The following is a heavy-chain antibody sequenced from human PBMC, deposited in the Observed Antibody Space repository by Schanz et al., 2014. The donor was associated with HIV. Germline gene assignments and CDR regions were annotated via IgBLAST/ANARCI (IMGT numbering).Heavy chain of an antibody. V-gene: IGHV3-30*04. CDR1: GFIFRDYA. D-gene: IGHD3-10*01. J-gene: IGHJ4*02. CDR3: ARPWPRGVLRGSPGYFDY. CDR2: TSYVANNE. Sequence: QVQLVESGGGVVQPGRSLRLSCAGSGFIFRDYALHWVRQAPGKGLEWVAVTSYVANNEKYADSVKGRFTVSRDTSKNTVFLQMSSLRAEDTAVYYCARPWPRGVLRGSPGYFDYWGQGTLVTVSS.